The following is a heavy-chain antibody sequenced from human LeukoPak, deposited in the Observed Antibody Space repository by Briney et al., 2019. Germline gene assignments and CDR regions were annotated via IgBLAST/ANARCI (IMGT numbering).Heavy chain of an antibody. J-gene: IGHJ5*02. V-gene: IGHV1-18*01. D-gene: IGHD2-15*01. CDR1: GYTFTSYG. CDR2: ISAYNGNT. CDR3: ARWGGDIVVVVAANNWFDP. Sequence: GASVKVSCKASGYTFTSYGISWVRQAPGQGLEWMEWISAYNGNTNYAQKLQGRVTMTTDTSTSTAYMELRSLRSDDTAVYYCARWGGDIVVVVAANNWFDPWGQGTLVTVSS.